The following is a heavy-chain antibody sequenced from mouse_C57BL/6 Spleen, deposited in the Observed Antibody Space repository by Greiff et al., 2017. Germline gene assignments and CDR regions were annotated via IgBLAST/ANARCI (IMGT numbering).Heavy chain of an antibody. CDR1: GYTFTDYY. D-gene: IGHD2-3*01. Sequence: VQLQQSGPELVKPGASVKISCKASGYTFTDYYMNWVKQSHGKSLEWIGDINPNNGGTSYNQKFKGKATLTVDKSSSTAYMELRSLTSEDSAVYYGARSYDGYSPFAYWGQGTLVTVSA. V-gene: IGHV1-26*01. J-gene: IGHJ3*01. CDR2: INPNNGGT. CDR3: ARSYDGYSPFAY.